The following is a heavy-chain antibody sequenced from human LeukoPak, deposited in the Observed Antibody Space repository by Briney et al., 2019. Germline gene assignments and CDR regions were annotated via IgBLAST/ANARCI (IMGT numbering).Heavy chain of an antibody. J-gene: IGHJ5*01. CDR3: ARVGPYYGSGSFDF. CDR2: ISSNGGGT. D-gene: IGHD3-10*01. CDR1: GFTFSSYA. V-gene: IGHV3-64*01. Sequence: GGSLRLSCAASGFTFSSYAMHWVRQAPGKGLEYVSAISSNGGGTYYANSVKGRFTISRDNSKNTLYLQMGSLRAEDMAVYYCARVGPYYGSGSFDFWGQGTLVTVSS.